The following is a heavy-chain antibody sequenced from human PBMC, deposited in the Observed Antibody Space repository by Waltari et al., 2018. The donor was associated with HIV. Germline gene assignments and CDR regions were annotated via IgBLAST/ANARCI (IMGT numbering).Heavy chain of an antibody. V-gene: IGHV3-11*01. D-gene: IGHD4-17*01. J-gene: IGHJ4*02. CDR1: GFTFRDYY. CDR2: ISRCGSST. Sequence: QVQLEESGGDLVKPGGSLRLSCAASGFTFRDYYMSWMRQAPGKGVEGIAKISRCGSSTYYADSVKGLFTISRDNAKNSLYLQMLSLRAEDTAIYYCARGEQSAHGPSDYWGQGTLVTVSS. CDR3: ARGEQSAHGPSDY.